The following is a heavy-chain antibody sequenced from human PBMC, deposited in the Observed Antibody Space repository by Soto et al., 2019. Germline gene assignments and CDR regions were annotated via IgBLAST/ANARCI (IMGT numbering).Heavy chain of an antibody. D-gene: IGHD3-22*01. CDR3: ATEHYYDSSGYYYDFDY. Sequence: QVQLVESGGGVVQPGRSLRLSCAASGFTFSSYGMHWVRQAPGKGLEWVAVISYDGSNKYYADSVKGRFTISRDNSKNTLYLQMNSLGDEDAAVYYCATEHYYDSSGYYYDFDYWGQGTLVTVSS. J-gene: IGHJ4*02. CDR1: GFTFSSYG. CDR2: ISYDGSNK. V-gene: IGHV3-30*03.